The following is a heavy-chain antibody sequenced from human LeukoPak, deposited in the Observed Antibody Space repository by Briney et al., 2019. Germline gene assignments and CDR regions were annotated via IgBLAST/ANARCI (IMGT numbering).Heavy chain of an antibody. V-gene: IGHV3-23*01. CDR2: ISGSGGST. D-gene: IGHD1-1*01. CDR1: GFTFSNYA. J-gene: IGHJ4*02. Sequence: GSLRLSCAASGFTFSNYAMSWVRQAPGKGLEWVSGISGSGGSTYYADSVKGRFTISRDNSRNTLYLQMSSLSAEDTAVYYCAGGGTDFDYWGQGTLVTVSS. CDR3: AGGGTDFDY.